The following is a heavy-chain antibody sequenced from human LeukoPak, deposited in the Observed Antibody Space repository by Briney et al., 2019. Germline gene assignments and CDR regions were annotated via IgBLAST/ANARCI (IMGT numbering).Heavy chain of an antibody. CDR1: GYTFTSYY. J-gene: IGHJ4*02. D-gene: IGHD5-18*01. V-gene: IGHV1-46*01. Sequence: ASVKVSCKASGYTFTSYYMHWVRQAPGQGLDWMGIINPSGGSTSYAQQFQGRVTMTRDTSTSTVYMELSSLRSEDTAVYYCARDRYSYRAYDYWGQGTLVTVSS. CDR3: ARDRYSYRAYDY. CDR2: INPSGGST.